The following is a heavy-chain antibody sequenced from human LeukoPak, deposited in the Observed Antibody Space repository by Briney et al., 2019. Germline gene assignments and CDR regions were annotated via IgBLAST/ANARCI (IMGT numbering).Heavy chain of an antibody. CDR2: ISSGGTTI. CDR1: GFTFSSFE. Sequence: GGSLRLSCAASGFTFSSFEMNWVRQAPGKGLEWASYISSGGTTIYYADSVKGRFTISRDNAKNSLCLQMNSLRAEDTAVYYCARDGGYSYGSFDYWGQGTLVTVSS. V-gene: IGHV3-48*03. D-gene: IGHD5-18*01. CDR3: ARDGGYSYGSFDY. J-gene: IGHJ4*02.